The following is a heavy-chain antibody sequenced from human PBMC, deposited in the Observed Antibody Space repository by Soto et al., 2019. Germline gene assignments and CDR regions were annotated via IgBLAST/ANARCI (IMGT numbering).Heavy chain of an antibody. CDR3: ARGIAAAGMITGWFDP. J-gene: IGHJ5*02. Sequence: PSETLSLTCTASGGSISSGGYYWSWIRQHPGKGLEWIGYIYYSGSTYYNPSLKSRVTISVDTSKNQFSLKLSSVTAADTAVYYCARGIAAAGMITGWFDPWGQGTLVTVSS. CDR1: GGSISSGGYY. CDR2: IYYSGST. V-gene: IGHV4-31*03. D-gene: IGHD6-13*01.